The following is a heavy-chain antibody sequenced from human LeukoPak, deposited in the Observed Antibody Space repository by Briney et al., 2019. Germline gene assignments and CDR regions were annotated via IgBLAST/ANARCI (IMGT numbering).Heavy chain of an antibody. CDR1: GGSFSGYY. D-gene: IGHD2-2*01. V-gene: IGHV4-34*01. Sequence: PSETLSLTCAVYGGSFSGYYWSWIRQPPGKGLEWIGEINQSGSTNYNPSLKSRVTISVDTSKNQFSLKLSCVTAADTAVDRSSTSWRFDYWGQGTLVTVSS. CDR3: STSWRFDY. J-gene: IGHJ4*02. CDR2: INQSGST.